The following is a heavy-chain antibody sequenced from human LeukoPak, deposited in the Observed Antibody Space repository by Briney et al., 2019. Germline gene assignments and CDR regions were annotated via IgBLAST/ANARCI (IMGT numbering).Heavy chain of an antibody. J-gene: IGHJ5*02. D-gene: IGHD6-13*01. Sequence: GGSLRLSCAASGFTFSSYAMHWVRQAPGKGLEWVAVISYDGSNKYYADSVKGRFTISRDNSKNTLFLQMNTLRAEDTAVFYCARGDKQLVFNRNKGGFDPWGQGTLVTVSS. CDR3: ARGDKQLVFNRNKGGFDP. V-gene: IGHV3-30*04. CDR2: ISYDGSNK. CDR1: GFTFSSYA.